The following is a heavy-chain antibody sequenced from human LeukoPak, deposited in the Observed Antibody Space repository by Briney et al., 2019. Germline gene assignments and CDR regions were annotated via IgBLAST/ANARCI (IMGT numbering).Heavy chain of an antibody. Sequence: SETLSLTCTVSGGSISSGGYYWSWIRQPPGKGLEWIGYIYYSGSTNYNPSLKSRVTISVDTSKNQFSLKLSSVTAADTAVYYCAREAKYSSNRGSVDYWGQGTLVTVSS. J-gene: IGHJ4*02. D-gene: IGHD6-13*01. V-gene: IGHV4-61*08. CDR3: AREAKYSSNRGSVDY. CDR1: GGSISSGGYY. CDR2: IYYSGST.